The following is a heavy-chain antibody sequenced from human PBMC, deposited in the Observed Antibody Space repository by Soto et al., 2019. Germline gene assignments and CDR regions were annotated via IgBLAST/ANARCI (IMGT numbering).Heavy chain of an antibody. CDR2: TYHSGTT. D-gene: IGHD3-10*01. J-gene: IGHJ4*02. CDR1: GDSISSSNW. CDR3: AREGSASPVSV. V-gene: IGHV4-4*02. Sequence: QVQLQESGPGLVKPSETLSLTCTVSGDSISSSNWWSWVRQPPGKGLEWIGETYHSGTTKYNPSLKSRVTISLDFSNNQFSLELKSVTAADTAVYYCAREGSASPVSVWGQGALVIFSS.